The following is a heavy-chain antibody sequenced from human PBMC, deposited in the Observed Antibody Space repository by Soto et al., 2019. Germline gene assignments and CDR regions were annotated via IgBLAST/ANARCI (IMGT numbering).Heavy chain of an antibody. CDR2: MSHGVND. V-gene: IGHV4-4*02. CDR1: GVSIDSSYG. Sequence: QVQLQESGPGLVKPSGTMSLEPSGTLYLTCGVSGVSIDSSYGWGWVRQPPGKDLEWIGDMSHGVNDNYMPALESRVTRIKDKSNNPCSRRLSFMTAADTATYHGARSLGWYAVHCWGQGILVTVSS. CDR3: ARSLGWYAVHC. D-gene: IGHD6-19*01. J-gene: IGHJ4*02.